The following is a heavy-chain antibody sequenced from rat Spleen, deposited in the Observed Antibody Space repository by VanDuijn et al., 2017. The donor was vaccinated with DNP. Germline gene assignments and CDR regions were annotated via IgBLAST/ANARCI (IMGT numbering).Heavy chain of an antibody. D-gene: IGHD1-9*01. Sequence: EVQLVESGGGLVQPGRSLKLSCAASGFTFSDYYMAWVRQAPKKSLEWVATISYDGSDTYYRDSMKGRFTISRDNAKSTLYLQVNSLRSEDTATYYCARHLTMGITPFDYWGQGVMVTVSS. J-gene: IGHJ2*01. CDR3: ARHLTMGITPFDY. CDR2: ISYDGSDT. V-gene: IGHV5-7*01. CDR1: GFTFSDYY.